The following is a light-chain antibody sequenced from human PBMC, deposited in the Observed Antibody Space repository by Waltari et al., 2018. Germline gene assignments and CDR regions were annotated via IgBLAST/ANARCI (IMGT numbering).Light chain of an antibody. CDR2: EVT. Sequence: QSALTQPASVSGSPGQSITISCTGTSSDVGTYNLVSRYQQHPGKAPQLMIYEVTNRPSGVSNRFSGSKSGNTASLTISGLQAEDEAEYYCCSFAGSSTYYVFGTGTKVTVL. J-gene: IGLJ1*01. CDR3: CSFAGSSTYYV. V-gene: IGLV2-23*02. CDR1: SSDVGTYNL.